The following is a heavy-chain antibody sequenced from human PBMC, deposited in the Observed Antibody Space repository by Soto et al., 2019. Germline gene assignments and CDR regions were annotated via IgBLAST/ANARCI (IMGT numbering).Heavy chain of an antibody. V-gene: IGHV3-23*01. D-gene: IGHD2-2*01. CDR2: ISGSGGST. J-gene: IGHJ4*02. CDR1: GFTFSSYA. CDR3: ASIPEDIVVVPAAGGGY. Sequence: GGSLRLSCAASGFTFSSYAMSWVRQAPGKGLEWVSAISGSGGSTYYADSVKGRFTISRDNSKNTLYLQMNSLRAEDTAVYYCASIPEDIVVVPAAGGGYWGQGTLVTVSS.